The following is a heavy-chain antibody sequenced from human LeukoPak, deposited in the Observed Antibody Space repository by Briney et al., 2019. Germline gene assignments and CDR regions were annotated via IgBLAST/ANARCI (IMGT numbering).Heavy chain of an antibody. V-gene: IGHV4-59*08. J-gene: IGHJ4*02. CDR3: ARHPFVEMDYFDY. CDR1: GGSISSYY. D-gene: IGHD5-24*01. CDR2: IYYSGST. Sequence: SETLSLTCTVSGGSISSYYGSWIRQPPGKGLEWIGYIYYSGSTNYNPSLKSRVTISVDTSKNQFSLKLSSVTAADTAVYYCARHPFVEMDYFDYWGQGTLVTVSS.